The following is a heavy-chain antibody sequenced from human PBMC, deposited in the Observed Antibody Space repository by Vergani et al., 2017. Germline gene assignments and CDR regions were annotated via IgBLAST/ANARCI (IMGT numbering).Heavy chain of an antibody. CDR2: ISSSGSTI. J-gene: IGHJ6*03. CDR1: GFTFSDYY. CDR3: ARVGSQGITMFGVVSYYYYMDV. D-gene: IGHD3-3*01. Sequence: QVQLVESGGGLVKPGGSLRLSCAASGFTFSDYYMSWIRQAPGKGLEWVSYISSSGSTIYYADSVKGRFTISRDNAKNSLYLQMNSLRAEDTAVYYCARVGSQGITMFGVVSYYYYMDVWGKGPTVTVSS. V-gene: IGHV3-11*01.